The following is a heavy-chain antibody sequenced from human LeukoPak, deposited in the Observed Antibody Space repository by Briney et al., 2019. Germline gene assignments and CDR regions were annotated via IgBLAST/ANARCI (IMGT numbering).Heavy chain of an antibody. CDR3: ARDFGDYGGKYYYGMDV. V-gene: IGHV4-59*12. CDR2: IYYSGST. J-gene: IGHJ6*02. Sequence: SETLSLTCTVSGGSISSYYWSWIRQPAGKGLEWIGYIYYSGSTYYNPSLKSRVTISRDTSKNQFSLRLSSVTAADTAVYYCARDFGDYGGKYYYGMDVWGQGTTVTVSS. D-gene: IGHD4-17*01. CDR1: GGSISSYY.